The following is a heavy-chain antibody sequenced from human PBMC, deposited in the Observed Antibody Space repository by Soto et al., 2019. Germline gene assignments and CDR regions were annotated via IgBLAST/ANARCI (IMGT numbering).Heavy chain of an antibody. CDR2: MSYDGNNK. D-gene: IGHD2-2*01. J-gene: IGHJ4*02. V-gene: IGHV3-30*03. CDR1: GFTFSTYG. Sequence: QVQLVESGGGVVQPGRSLRLSCAASGFTFSTYGMHWVRQAPGKGPEWVAVMSYDGNNKFYGDSVKGRFTISRDNSENTLYLQMNNLRAEDTAVYYCARGVTQYPIDYWGQGTLVTVSS. CDR3: ARGVTQYPIDY.